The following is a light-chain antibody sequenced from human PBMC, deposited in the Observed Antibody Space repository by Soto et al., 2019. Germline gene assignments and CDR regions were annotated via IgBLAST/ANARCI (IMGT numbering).Light chain of an antibody. V-gene: IGKV3-20*01. Sequence: VLTQSPGTLSLSPGERAFLSCRASPSISRGNLAWYQQKTGQTPRLLLYGGSRRDTAVADRFSGSGSGTGFTLTISGLKPEDCAVYYCLDYGSPPYTFGQGTQL. CDR2: GGS. CDR1: PSISRGN. J-gene: IGKJ2*01. CDR3: LDYGSPPYT.